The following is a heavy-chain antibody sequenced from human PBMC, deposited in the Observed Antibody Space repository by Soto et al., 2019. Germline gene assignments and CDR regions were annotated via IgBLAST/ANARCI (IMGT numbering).Heavy chain of an antibody. CDR3: ARARDSSRQYYFDY. CDR1: GYMFTNYW. D-gene: IGHD3-22*01. CDR2: IDPSDSYT. Sequence: PGESLKISCQGSGYMFTNYWINWVRQVSGGGLEWLGRIDPSDSYTKYNPSFQGHVTIPADKSINTAYLQWSSLKASDTAMYYCARARDSSRQYYFDYWGQGTLVTVSS. J-gene: IGHJ4*02. V-gene: IGHV5-10-1*01.